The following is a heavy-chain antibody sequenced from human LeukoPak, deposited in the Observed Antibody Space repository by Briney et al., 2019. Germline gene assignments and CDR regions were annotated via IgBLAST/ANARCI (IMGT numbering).Heavy chain of an antibody. CDR3: ARGRVGATPTYFDY. Sequence: VASVKVSCKASGGTFSSYAISWVRQAPGQGLDWMGGIIPIFGTANYAQKFQGRVTITTDESTSTAYMELSSLRSEDTAVYYCARGRVGATPTYFDYWGQGTLVTVSS. CDR1: GGTFSSYA. CDR2: IIPIFGTA. D-gene: IGHD1-26*01. V-gene: IGHV1-69*05. J-gene: IGHJ4*02.